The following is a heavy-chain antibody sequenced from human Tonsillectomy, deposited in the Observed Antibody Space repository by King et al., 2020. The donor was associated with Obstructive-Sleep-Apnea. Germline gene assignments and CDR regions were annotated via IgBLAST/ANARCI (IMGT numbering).Heavy chain of an antibody. CDR2: ISSVPSTL. J-gene: IGHJ4*01. D-gene: IGHD6-13*01. Sequence: VQLVESGGGLVQPGGSLRLSCASSGFTFSSYSFNWVRQASGMGLEWVPHISSVPSTLSYADAVNDRFIVSRDDAKNSMYLQMNSLTAEDTAVYYCTSDFSGYGRSWRHYFDYWGQGTLVTVSS. V-gene: IGHV3-48*04. CDR3: TSDFSGYGRSWRHYFDY. CDR1: GFTFSSYS.